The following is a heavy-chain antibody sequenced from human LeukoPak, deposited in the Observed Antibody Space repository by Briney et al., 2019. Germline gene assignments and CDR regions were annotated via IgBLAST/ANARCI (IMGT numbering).Heavy chain of an antibody. CDR1: GYTFTSCG. J-gene: IGHJ4*02. D-gene: IGHD3-9*01. CDR2: ISAYNGNT. CDR3: ARALFRYFDWLLLDFDY. V-gene: IGHV1-18*01. Sequence: GASVTVTFTASGYTFTSCGISWLRHPPGQGLGRIGWISAYNGNTHYAHKLQGRVTMTTDTSTSTGYLDLRSLRSDDTAVYYCARALFRYFDWLLLDFDYWGQGTLVTVSS.